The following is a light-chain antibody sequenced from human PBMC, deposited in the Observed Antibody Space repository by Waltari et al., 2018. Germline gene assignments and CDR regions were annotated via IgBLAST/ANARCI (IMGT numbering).Light chain of an antibody. Sequence: DIQMTQSPSSLSASVGDRVTITCRASQSVSSYLNWYQQKPGKAPRTLIYAASSLQSGVPSRFSGSGSGTDFALTISSLQPEDFATYYCQQSSSTPPWTFGQGTKVEIK. CDR3: QQSSSTPPWT. V-gene: IGKV1-39*01. CDR2: AAS. CDR1: QSVSSY. J-gene: IGKJ1*01.